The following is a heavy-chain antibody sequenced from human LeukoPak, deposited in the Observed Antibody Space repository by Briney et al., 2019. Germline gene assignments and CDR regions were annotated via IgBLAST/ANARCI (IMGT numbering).Heavy chain of an antibody. Sequence: GGSLRLSCAASGFSFSNYDMHWVRQAPGKGLEWVAIIWYDGSNKYYGNTVKGRFTISRDNSKNTLYLQMNSLRAEDTAMYYCATMDVWGQGTTVTVSS. CDR1: GFSFSNYD. V-gene: IGHV3-33*01. J-gene: IGHJ6*02. CDR2: IWYDGSNK. CDR3: ATMDV.